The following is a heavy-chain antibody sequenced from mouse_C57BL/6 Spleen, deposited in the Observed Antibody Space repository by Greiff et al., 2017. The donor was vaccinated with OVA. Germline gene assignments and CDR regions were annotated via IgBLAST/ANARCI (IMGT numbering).Heavy chain of an antibody. CDR2: IDPSDSYT. CDR1: GYTFTSYW. Sequence: VQLQQPGAELVMPGASVKLSCKASGYTFTSYWMHWVKQRPGQGLEWIGEIDPSDSYTNYNQKFKGKSTLTVDKSSSTAYMQLSSLTSEDSAVYYCARWLRDYAMDYWGQGTSVTVSS. D-gene: IGHD2-2*01. V-gene: IGHV1-69*01. CDR3: ARWLRDYAMDY. J-gene: IGHJ4*01.